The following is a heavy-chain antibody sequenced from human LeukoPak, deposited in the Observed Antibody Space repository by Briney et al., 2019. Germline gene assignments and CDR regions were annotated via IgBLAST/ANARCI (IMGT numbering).Heavy chain of an antibody. CDR3: ARETTVVRAIFGAFDI. D-gene: IGHD4-23*01. CDR2: NNPNSGGT. J-gene: IGHJ3*02. V-gene: IGHV1-2*02. CDR1: GYTFTDYY. Sequence: ASVKVSGKASGYTFTDYYMHWVRQAPGQGLEWMGWNNPNSGGTNYAQKFQGRVTMTRDTSISTAYMELSRLRSDDTAVYYCARETTVVRAIFGAFDIWGQGTMVTVSS.